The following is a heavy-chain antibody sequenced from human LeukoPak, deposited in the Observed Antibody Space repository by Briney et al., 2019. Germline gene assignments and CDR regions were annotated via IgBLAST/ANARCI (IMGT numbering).Heavy chain of an antibody. CDR1: GYTFTSYA. CDR2: INTNTGNP. D-gene: IGHD5-18*01. CDR3: ATSKGIQLWLPGPSNWFDP. Sequence: GASVKVSCKASGYTFTSYAMNWVRQAPGQGLEWMGWINTNTGNPTYAQGFTGRFVFSLDTSVSTAYLQISSLKAEDTAVYYCATSKGIQLWLPGPSNWFDPWGQGTLVTVSS. V-gene: IGHV7-4-1*02. J-gene: IGHJ5*02.